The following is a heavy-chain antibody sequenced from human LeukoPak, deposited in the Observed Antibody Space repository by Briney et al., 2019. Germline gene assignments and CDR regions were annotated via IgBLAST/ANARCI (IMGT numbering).Heavy chain of an antibody. CDR3: ARSGKVEESYYDFWSGYFRDPYYYYGMDV. CDR2: MNPNSGNT. Sequence: ASVKVSCKASGGTFSSYAISWVRQATGQGLEWMGWMNPNSGNTGYAQKFQGRVTMTRNTSISTAYMELSSLRSEDTAVYYCARSGKVEESYYDFWSGYFRDPYYYYGMDVWGQGTTVTVSS. CDR1: GGTFSSYA. J-gene: IGHJ6*02. D-gene: IGHD3-3*01. V-gene: IGHV1-8*02.